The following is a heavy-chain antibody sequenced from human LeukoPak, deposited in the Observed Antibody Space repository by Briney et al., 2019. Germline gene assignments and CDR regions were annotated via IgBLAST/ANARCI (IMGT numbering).Heavy chain of an antibody. J-gene: IGHJ5*02. D-gene: IGHD4-11*01. CDR1: GGSISSYY. V-gene: IGHV4-59*01. Sequence: SETLSLTCTVSGGSISSYYWNWIRQPPGKGLEWIGYIYYSGSTNYNPSLKSRVTISVDTSKNQFSLKLSSVTAADTAVYYCARDSLYSNYNWFDPWGQGTLVTVSS. CDR2: IYYSGST. CDR3: ARDSLYSNYNWFDP.